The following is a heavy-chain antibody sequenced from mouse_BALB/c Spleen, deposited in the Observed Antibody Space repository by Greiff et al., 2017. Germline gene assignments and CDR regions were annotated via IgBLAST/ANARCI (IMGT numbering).Heavy chain of an antibody. CDR3: ARKGGNYGGWFAY. J-gene: IGHJ3*01. V-gene: IGHV2-2*02. CDR1: GFSLTSYG. Sequence: QLQQSGPGLVQPSQSLSITCTVPGFSLTSYGVHWVRQSPGKGLEWLGVIWSGGSTDYNAAFISRLSISKDNSKSQVFFKMNSLQANDTAIYYCARKGGNYGGWFAYWGQGTLVTVSA. CDR2: IWSGGST. D-gene: IGHD2-1*01.